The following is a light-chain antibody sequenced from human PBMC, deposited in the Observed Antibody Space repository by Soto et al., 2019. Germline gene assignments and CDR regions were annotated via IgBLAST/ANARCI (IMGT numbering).Light chain of an antibody. Sequence: EIVLTQSPGTLSLSPGERATLSCRSSQSVSSSYLAWYQQKPGQAPRLLIYDVSSRATGIPDRFSGSGSGTDFTLTISRLEPEDFAVYYCQQYNNWPWTFGQGTKVEIK. J-gene: IGKJ1*01. V-gene: IGKV3-20*01. CDR1: QSVSSSY. CDR3: QQYNNWPWT. CDR2: DVS.